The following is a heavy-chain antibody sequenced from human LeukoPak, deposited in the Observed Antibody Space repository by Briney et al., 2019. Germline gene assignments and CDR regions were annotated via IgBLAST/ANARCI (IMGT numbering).Heavy chain of an antibody. J-gene: IGHJ4*02. Sequence: GGSLRLSCAASGFTFSSYEMNWVRQAPGKGLEWVSYISSSGSTMYYADSVKGRFTISRDNAKNSLYLQMNSLRAEDTAVYYCAGDRRVVRGDVFDYWGQGILVTVSS. D-gene: IGHD3-10*01. V-gene: IGHV3-48*03. CDR2: ISSSGSTM. CDR3: AGDRRVVRGDVFDY. CDR1: GFTFSSYE.